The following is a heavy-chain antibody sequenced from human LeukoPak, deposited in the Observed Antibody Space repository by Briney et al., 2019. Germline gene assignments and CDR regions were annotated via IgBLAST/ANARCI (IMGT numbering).Heavy chain of an antibody. J-gene: IGHJ4*02. Sequence: PGGSLRLSCAASGFTFSSYAMSWVCQAPGKGLEWVSAISGSGGSTYYADSVKGRFTISRDNSKNTLYLQMNSLRAEDTAVYYCAKRFYYDSSGYFFDYWGQGTLVTVSS. V-gene: IGHV3-23*01. D-gene: IGHD3-22*01. CDR3: AKRFYYDSSGYFFDY. CDR1: GFTFSSYA. CDR2: ISGSGGST.